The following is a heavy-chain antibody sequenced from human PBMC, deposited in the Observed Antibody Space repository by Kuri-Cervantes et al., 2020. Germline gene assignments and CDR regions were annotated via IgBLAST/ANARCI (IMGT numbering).Heavy chain of an antibody. CDR2: IDWDDDK. CDR3: ARQGDCGGDCYSPYYYYGMDV. CDR1: GGSVSSGSYY. V-gene: IGHV2-70*16. Sequence: TLSLTCTVSGGSVSSGSYYWSWIRQPPGKGLEWLARIDWDDDKFYSTSLKTRLTISKDTSKNQVVLTMTNMDPVDTAMYYCARQGDCGGDCYSPYYYYGMDVWGQGTTVTVSS. J-gene: IGHJ6*02. D-gene: IGHD2-21*02.